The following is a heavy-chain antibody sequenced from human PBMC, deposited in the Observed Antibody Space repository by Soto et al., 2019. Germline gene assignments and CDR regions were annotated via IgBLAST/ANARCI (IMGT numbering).Heavy chain of an antibody. J-gene: IGHJ4*02. CDR2: VYYTGTT. Sequence: SETLSLTCTVSGGSISSYFYIWVRQPPGKGLEWIGSVYYTGTTDYNPSLKSRVTISVDTSKTQFSLNLRSVTAADTAVYYCARDLAAVPRAFDYWGRGTLVTVSS. CDR1: GGSISSYF. CDR3: ARDLAAVPRAFDY. V-gene: IGHV4-59*01. D-gene: IGHD6-13*01.